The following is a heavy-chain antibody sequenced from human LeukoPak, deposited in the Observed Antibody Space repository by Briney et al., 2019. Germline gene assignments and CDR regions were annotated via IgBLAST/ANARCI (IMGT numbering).Heavy chain of an antibody. CDR1: GYTLTELS. CDR3: ATYSPQEDWSGLYYFDY. V-gene: IGHV1-24*01. CDR2: FDPEDGET. D-gene: IGHD3-3*01. Sequence: GASVKVSCKVSGYTLTELSMHWVRQAPGKGLEWMGGFDPEDGETIYAQKFQGRVTMTEDTSTDTAYMELSSLRSEDTAVYYCATYSPQEDWSGLYYFDYWGQGTLVTVSS. J-gene: IGHJ4*02.